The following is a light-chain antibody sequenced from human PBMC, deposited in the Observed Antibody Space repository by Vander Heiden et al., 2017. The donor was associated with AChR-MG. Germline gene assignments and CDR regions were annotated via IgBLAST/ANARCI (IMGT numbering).Light chain of an antibody. J-gene: IGKJ4*01. CDR2: DAS. CDR1: QDISNY. CDR3: QQYDNLPLT. V-gene: IGKV1-33*01. Sequence: DIQINPSPSSLSASVGDRVTITCQASQDISNYLNWYQQKPGKAPKLLIYDASNLETGVPSRFSGSGSGTDFTFTISSLQPEDIATYYCQQYDNLPLTFGGGTKVEIK.